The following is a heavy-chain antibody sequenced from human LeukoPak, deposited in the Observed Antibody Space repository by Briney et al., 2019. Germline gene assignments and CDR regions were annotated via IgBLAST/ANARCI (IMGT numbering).Heavy chain of an antibody. J-gene: IGHJ4*02. CDR2: INSDGSSR. Sequence: QPGGSLRLSCAASGFTSRNYWMHWVRQAPGKGLVWVSRINSDGSSRNYADSVKGRFPISRDKAKNTLYLQMNSLRAEDTAVYYCASASSHRIAAGGDYWGQGTLVTVSS. V-gene: IGHV3-74*01. D-gene: IGHD6-13*01. CDR1: GFTSRNYW. CDR3: ASASSHRIAAGGDY.